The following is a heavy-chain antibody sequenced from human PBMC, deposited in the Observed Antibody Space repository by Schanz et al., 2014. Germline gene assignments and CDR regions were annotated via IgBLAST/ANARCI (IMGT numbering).Heavy chain of an antibody. CDR2: LSGSGGST. CDR1: GFTFSSYA. V-gene: IGHV3-23*04. CDR3: AKARRKSNCSGGRCFHYSYYGMDV. J-gene: IGHJ6*02. Sequence: EVLLVESGGGLVQPGGSLRLSCAASGFTFSSYAMSWVRQAPGKGLEWVSALSGSGGSTYYADSVKGRFTISRDNSKNTLYLQMNSLRAEDTAVYYCAKARRKSNCSGGRCFHYSYYGMDVWGQGTTVTVSS. D-gene: IGHD2-15*01.